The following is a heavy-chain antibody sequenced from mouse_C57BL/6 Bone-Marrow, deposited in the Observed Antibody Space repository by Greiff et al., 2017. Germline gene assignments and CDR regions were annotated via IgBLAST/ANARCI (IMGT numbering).Heavy chain of an antibody. Sequence: VQLQQSGPELVKPGASVKISCKASGYSFTGYYMNWVKQSPEKSLEWIGEINPSTGGTTYNQKFKAKDTLTVDKSSSTAYMQLKSLTSEDSAVYYCARSLYYYGSSRYAMDYWGQGTSVTVSS. J-gene: IGHJ4*01. CDR2: INPSTGGT. V-gene: IGHV1-42*01. CDR1: GYSFTGYY. D-gene: IGHD1-1*01. CDR3: ARSLYYYGSSRYAMDY.